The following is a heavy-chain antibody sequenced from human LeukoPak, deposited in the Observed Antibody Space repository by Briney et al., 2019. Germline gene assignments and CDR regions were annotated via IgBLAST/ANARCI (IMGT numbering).Heavy chain of an antibody. Sequence: SQTLSLTCTVSGGSISSGDYYWSWIRQPPGKGLEWIGYIYYSGSTYYNPSLKSRVTISVDTSKNQFSLKLSSVTAADTAVYCCARAVGYCSSTSCYVRKSAYYFDYWGQGTLVTVSS. CDR3: ARAVGYCSSTSCYVRKSAYYFDY. CDR1: GGSISSGDYY. V-gene: IGHV4-30-4*01. J-gene: IGHJ4*02. D-gene: IGHD2-2*03. CDR2: IYYSGST.